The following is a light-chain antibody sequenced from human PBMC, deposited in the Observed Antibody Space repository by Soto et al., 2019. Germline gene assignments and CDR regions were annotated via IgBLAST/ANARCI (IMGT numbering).Light chain of an antibody. V-gene: IGKV3-15*01. CDR3: QQYENWPKT. CDR1: QTVSSN. Sequence: EIVMTQSPATLSVSPGERATLSCRASQTVSSNLAWYQQKPGQAPSLLIYGASTRATCIPTRFSGGGSGTEFTLTISSLQSEDFAVYYCQQYENWPKTFGQGTKVEIK. CDR2: GAS. J-gene: IGKJ1*01.